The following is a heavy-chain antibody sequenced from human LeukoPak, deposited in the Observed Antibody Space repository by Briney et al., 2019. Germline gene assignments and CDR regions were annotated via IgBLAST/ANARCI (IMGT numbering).Heavy chain of an antibody. CDR1: GFTFSSYW. D-gene: IGHD1-7*01. CDR3: ATGAIIGTPIGN. J-gene: IGHJ4*02. Sequence: GGSLRLSCSASGFTFSSYWMHWVRQAPGQGLVWVSLIFGDGSRTNYADSVKGRFTISRDNAKNSLYLQMNSLRAEDTALYYCATGAIIGTPIGNWGQGTLVTVSS. V-gene: IGHV3-74*01. CDR2: IFGDGSRT.